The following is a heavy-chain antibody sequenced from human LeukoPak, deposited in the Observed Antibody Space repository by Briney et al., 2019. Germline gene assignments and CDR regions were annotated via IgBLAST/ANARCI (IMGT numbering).Heavy chain of an antibody. J-gene: IGHJ3*02. D-gene: IGHD3-10*01. Sequence: SETLSLTCTVSGGSISSYYWSWIRQPPGKGLEGIGYIYNSGSTNYNPSLKSRVTISVDRSKNQFSLKLSSVTAADTAVYYCARVIITDAFDIWGQGTMVTVSS. CDR3: ARVIITDAFDI. CDR2: IYNSGST. CDR1: GGSISSYY. V-gene: IGHV4-59*12.